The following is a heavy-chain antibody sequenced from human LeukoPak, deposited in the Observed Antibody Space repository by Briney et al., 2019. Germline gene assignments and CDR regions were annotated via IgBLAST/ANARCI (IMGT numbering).Heavy chain of an antibody. D-gene: IGHD1-26*01. CDR1: GVSISSYY. CDR3: ARAVGAYRAYDAFDI. Sequence: KTSETLSLTCTVSGVSISSYYWSWIRQPAGKGLEWIGRIYTSGSTNYNPSLKSRVTMSVDTSKNQFSLKLSSVTAADTAVYYCARAVGAYRAYDAFDIWGQGTMVTVSS. CDR2: IYTSGST. V-gene: IGHV4-4*07. J-gene: IGHJ3*02.